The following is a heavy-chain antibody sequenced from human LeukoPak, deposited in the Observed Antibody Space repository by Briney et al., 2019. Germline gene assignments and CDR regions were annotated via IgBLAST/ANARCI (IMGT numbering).Heavy chain of an antibody. CDR1: GGSISSYY. CDR2: IYYSGST. V-gene: IGHV4-59*01. Sequence: SETLSLTCTVSGGSISSYYWSWIRKPPGRGLEWIGYIYYSGSTNYNPSLKSRVTISVDTSKNQFSLKLSSVTAADTAVYYCARMGWSSGYYLVDYWGQGTLVTVSS. CDR3: ARMGWSSGYYLVDY. D-gene: IGHD3-22*01. J-gene: IGHJ4*02.